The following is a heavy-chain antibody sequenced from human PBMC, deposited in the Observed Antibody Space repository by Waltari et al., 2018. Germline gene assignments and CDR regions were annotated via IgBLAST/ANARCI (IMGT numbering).Heavy chain of an antibody. Sequence: QVQLQQWGAGLLKPSETLSLPCAVYGGPFHGYYWSWIRQPPGKGMEWIGEISLSGSTNYNPSLKSRVTLSIDPSKNQVSLKLSSVTAADTAVYYCARETLGDSSWGQGTLVTVSS. J-gene: IGHJ5*02. CDR2: ISLSGST. D-gene: IGHD1-26*01. CDR1: GGPFHGYY. CDR3: ARETLGDSS. V-gene: IGHV4-34*01.